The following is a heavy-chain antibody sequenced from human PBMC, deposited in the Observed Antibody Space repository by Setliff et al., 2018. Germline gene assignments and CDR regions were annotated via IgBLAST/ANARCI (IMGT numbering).Heavy chain of an antibody. CDR3: ARGRNIAARLLDS. J-gene: IGHJ4*02. D-gene: IGHD6-6*01. V-gene: IGHV4-34*01. Sequence: SETLSLTCKVSGDSMNSGVYYWTWIRQSPEKGLEWIGEINHRGSTNYNPSLKSRVTISIDTSRDQFSLKLISMIAADTAVYYCARGRNIAARLLDSWGQGTLVTVSS. CDR2: INHRGST. CDR1: GDSMNSGVYY.